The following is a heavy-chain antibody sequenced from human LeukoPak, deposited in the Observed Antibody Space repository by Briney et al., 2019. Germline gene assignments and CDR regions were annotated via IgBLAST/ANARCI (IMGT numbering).Heavy chain of an antibody. V-gene: IGHV1-18*01. J-gene: IGHJ6*03. Sequence: GASVEVSCKASGYTFTSYGISWVRQAPGQGLEWMGWISAYNGNTNYAQKLQGRVTMTTDTSTSTAYMELRSLRSDDTAVYYCARVMRDCSSTSCYYYYYYMDVWGKGTTVTVSS. CDR1: GYTFTSYG. D-gene: IGHD2-2*01. CDR2: ISAYNGNT. CDR3: ARVMRDCSSTSCYYYYYYMDV.